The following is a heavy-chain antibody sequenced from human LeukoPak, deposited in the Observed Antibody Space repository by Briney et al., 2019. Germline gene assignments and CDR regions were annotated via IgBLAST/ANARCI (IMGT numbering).Heavy chain of an antibody. J-gene: IGHJ6*02. Sequence: ASVKVSCKASGYTFTSYGISWVRQAPGQGLEWMGWISAYNGNTNYAQKLQGRVTMTTDTSTSTAYMELRSLRSDDTAVYYCARDVDTATPEGYYYGMDVWGQGTTVTVSS. CDR3: ARDVDTATPEGYYYGMDV. CDR1: GYTFTSYG. CDR2: ISAYNGNT. D-gene: IGHD5-18*01. V-gene: IGHV1-18*01.